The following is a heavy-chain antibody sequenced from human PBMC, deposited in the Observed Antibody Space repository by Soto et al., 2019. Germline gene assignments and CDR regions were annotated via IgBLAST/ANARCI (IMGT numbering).Heavy chain of an antibody. D-gene: IGHD3-22*01. Sequence: QITLKESGPPLVKPTQTLTLTCTFSGFSLSTSGVGVGWIRQPPGKALEWLALIYWDDDKRYSPSLKSRLTITKDTSKNQVVLTMTNMDPVDTATYYCAHIDSDDHYYDSSGYTTRGAFDIWGQGTMVTVSS. CDR3: AHIDSDDHYYDSSGYTTRGAFDI. CDR2: IYWDDDK. V-gene: IGHV2-5*02. CDR1: GFSLSTSGVG. J-gene: IGHJ3*02.